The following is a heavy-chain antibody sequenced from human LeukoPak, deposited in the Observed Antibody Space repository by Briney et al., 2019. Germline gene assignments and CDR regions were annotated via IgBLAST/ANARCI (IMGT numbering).Heavy chain of an antibody. Sequence: ASVKVSCKASGYTFTGYYIHWVRQAPGQGLEWMGWINPNSGGTNYAQKFQGRVTMTRDTSITTAYMELSRLRSDDTAVYYCARRAFDGYYYDSSGYYFFDYWGQGTLVTVSS. V-gene: IGHV1-2*02. D-gene: IGHD3-22*01. CDR2: INPNSGGT. J-gene: IGHJ4*02. CDR3: ARRAFDGYYYDSSGYYFFDY. CDR1: GYTFTGYY.